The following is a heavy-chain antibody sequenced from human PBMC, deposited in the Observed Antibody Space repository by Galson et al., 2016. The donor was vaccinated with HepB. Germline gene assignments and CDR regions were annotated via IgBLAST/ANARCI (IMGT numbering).Heavy chain of an antibody. CDR1: GGSVTSGGYY. CDR2: ISYSGRA. Sequence: LSLTCTVSGGSVTSGGYYWRWIRQHPGKGLEWIGYISYSGRADYNPSLKSRITISVDTSKNQFSLKLSSVTAADTAVYYCARSWLMGGYFDYWGQGTLVTVSS. D-gene: IGHD2-8*01. J-gene: IGHJ4*02. V-gene: IGHV4-31*03. CDR3: ARSWLMGGYFDY.